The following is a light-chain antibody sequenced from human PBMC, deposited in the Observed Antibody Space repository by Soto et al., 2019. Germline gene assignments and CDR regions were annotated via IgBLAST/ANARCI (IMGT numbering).Light chain of an antibody. J-gene: IGLJ3*02. CDR1: SSDVGGYNY. V-gene: IGLV2-11*01. CDR2: TVS. Sequence: QSALTQPRSVSGSPGQSVTISCTGTSSDVGGYNYVSWYQQHPGKAPKLMIYTVSNRPLGVPDRFSASKSSNTASLTISGLQTEDEADYYCCSYAGSFTWVFGGGTKLTVL. CDR3: CSYAGSFTWV.